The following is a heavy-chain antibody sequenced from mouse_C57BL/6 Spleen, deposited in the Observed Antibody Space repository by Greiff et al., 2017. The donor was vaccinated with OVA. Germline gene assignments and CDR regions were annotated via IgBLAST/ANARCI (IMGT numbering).Heavy chain of an antibody. Sequence: QVQLQQPGAELVRPGSSVKLSCKASGYTFTSYWMHWVKQRPIQGLEWIGNIDPSDSETHYNQKFKDKATLTVDKSSITAYMHLSILTSADSSVYYCARSVGDYWGPGTSVTVSS. CDR2: IDPSDSET. D-gene: IGHD1-1*02. CDR3: ARSVGDY. V-gene: IGHV1-52*01. CDR1: GYTFTSYW. J-gene: IGHJ4*01.